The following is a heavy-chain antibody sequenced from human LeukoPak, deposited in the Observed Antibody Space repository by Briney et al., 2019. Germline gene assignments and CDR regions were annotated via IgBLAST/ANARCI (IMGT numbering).Heavy chain of an antibody. CDR2: IYYSGST. CDR1: GGSISSGDYY. J-gene: IGHJ4*02. D-gene: IGHD7-27*01. V-gene: IGHV4-30-4*01. Sequence: PSQTLSLTCTVSGGSISSGDYYWSWIRQPPGKGLEWIGYIYYSGSTYYNPSLKSRVTISVDTSKNQFSLKLSSVTAADTAVYYCARGSPSNWGSNYFDYWGQGTLSPSPQ. CDR3: ARGSPSNWGSNYFDY.